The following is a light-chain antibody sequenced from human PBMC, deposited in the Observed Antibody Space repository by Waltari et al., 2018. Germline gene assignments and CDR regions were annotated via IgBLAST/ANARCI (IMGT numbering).Light chain of an antibody. CDR3: QVWDANTDPGV. CDR2: YDS. V-gene: IGLV3-21*04. J-gene: IGLJ1*01. Sequence: SYVLTQPPSVSVAPGKTASITCGGTNIESKSVHGNQQKPGQATILVISYDSDRPSGIPERFSGSNSGNTATLTISRVEAGDEADYYCQVWDANTDPGVFGTGTEVTVL. CDR1: NIESKS.